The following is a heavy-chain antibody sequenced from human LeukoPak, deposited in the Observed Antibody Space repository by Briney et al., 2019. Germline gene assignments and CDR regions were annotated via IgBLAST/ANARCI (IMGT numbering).Heavy chain of an antibody. CDR1: GGSISSYY. CDR2: IYTSGST. Sequence: KTSETLSLTCTVSGGSISSYYWSWIRQPAGKGLEWIGRIYTSGSTNYNPSLKSRVTMSVDTSKNQFSLKLSSVTAADTAVYYCARAPPGHSSSWLYFQHWGQGTLVTVSS. D-gene: IGHD6-13*01. CDR3: ARAPPGHSSSWLYFQH. J-gene: IGHJ1*01. V-gene: IGHV4-4*07.